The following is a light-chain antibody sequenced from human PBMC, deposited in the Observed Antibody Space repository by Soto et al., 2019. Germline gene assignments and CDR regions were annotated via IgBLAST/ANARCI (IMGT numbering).Light chain of an antibody. J-gene: IGKJ4*01. CDR3: PQSYSTPPGVT. CDR1: QSISSY. V-gene: IGKV1-39*01. Sequence: DIQMTQSPSSLSASVGDRVTITCRASQSISSYLNWYQQKPGKAPKLLIYAASSLQSGVPSRFSGSGSVTDFTLTISSLQPEDFATYYCPQSYSTPPGVTFGGGTKVEIK. CDR2: AAS.